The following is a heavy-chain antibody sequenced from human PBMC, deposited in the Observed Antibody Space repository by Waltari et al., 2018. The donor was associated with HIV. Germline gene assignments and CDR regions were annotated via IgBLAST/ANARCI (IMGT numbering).Heavy chain of an antibody. CDR2: INPISGGT. Sequence: VHLVQSGPEGKKPGASMKVSCTASGYKFTGLLMQWILQAAGQGREWMEWINPISGGTNYTKTLQGRVTMTRDASINTVYMELKSLRYDDTAMYYGARESGYQLVRWLDPWGQGTRVTVSS. J-gene: IGHJ5*02. CDR3: ARESGYQLVRWLDP. V-gene: IGHV1-2*02. CDR1: GYKFTGLL. D-gene: IGHD2-2*01.